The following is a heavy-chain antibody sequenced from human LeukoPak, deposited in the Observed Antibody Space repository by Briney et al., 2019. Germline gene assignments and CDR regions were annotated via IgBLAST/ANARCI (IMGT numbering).Heavy chain of an antibody. CDR2: IIPIFGTA. V-gene: IGHV1-69*13. J-gene: IGHJ3*02. Sequence: GASVKVSCKASGGTFSSYAISWVRQAPGQGLEWMGGIIPIFGTANYAQKFQGRVTITADESTSTAYMELSSLRSEDTAVYYCAKDSIHMRAFDIWGQGTMVTVSS. CDR3: AKDSIHMRAFDI. D-gene: IGHD5-18*01. CDR1: GGTFSSYA.